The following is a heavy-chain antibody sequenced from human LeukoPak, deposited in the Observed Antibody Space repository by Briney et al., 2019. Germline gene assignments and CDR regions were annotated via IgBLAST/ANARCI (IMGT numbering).Heavy chain of an antibody. D-gene: IGHD6-19*01. J-gene: IGHJ4*02. Sequence: PSETLSLTCTVSGGSISSSSYYWGWIRQPPGKGLEWIGSIYYSGSTYYNPSLKSRVTISVDTSKNQFSLKLSSVTAADTAVYYCASSGSAVAGRLFWFDYWGQGTLVTVSS. CDR2: IYYSGST. V-gene: IGHV4-39*01. CDR3: ASSGSAVAGRLFWFDY. CDR1: GGSISSSSYY.